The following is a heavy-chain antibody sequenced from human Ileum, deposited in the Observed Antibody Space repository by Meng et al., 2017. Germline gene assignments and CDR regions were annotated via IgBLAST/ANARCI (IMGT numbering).Heavy chain of an antibody. CDR2: LNTNTGNP. D-gene: IGHD2-15*01. V-gene: IGHV7-4-1*02. J-gene: IGHJ4*02. CDR3: ARVVGYCSVGSCHSAY. Sequence: QVQRVQAGSRLKEPGASVKVSCKASGYSFTSYAINWLRQAPGQGLEWMGWLNTNTGNPTYAQDFTGRFVFSLDTSVSTAYLQISSLESEDTAVYFCARVVGYCSVGSCHSAYWGQGTLVTVSS. CDR1: GYSFTSYA.